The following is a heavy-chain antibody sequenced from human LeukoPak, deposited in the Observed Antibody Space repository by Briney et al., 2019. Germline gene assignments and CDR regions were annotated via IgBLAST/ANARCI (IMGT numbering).Heavy chain of an antibody. CDR3: ARTEIYGDYLDF. Sequence: PSETLSLTCTVSGGSISSGSYYWSWIRQPAGKGLEWIGRINTSGSTNYNPSLKSRVTMSVDTSKNNVSLNLSSVTAADTAVYYCARTEIYGDYLDFWGLGTLVTVSS. V-gene: IGHV4-61*02. D-gene: IGHD4-17*01. CDR1: GGSISSGSYY. CDR2: INTSGST. J-gene: IGHJ4*02.